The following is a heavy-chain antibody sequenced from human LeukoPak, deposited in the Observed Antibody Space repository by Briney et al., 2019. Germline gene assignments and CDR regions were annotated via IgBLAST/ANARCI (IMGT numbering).Heavy chain of an antibody. V-gene: IGHV3-74*01. CDR1: GFTFSSYW. D-gene: IGHD2-2*02. CDR2: INTDGSIT. CDR3: ERDRGPRRGFRVGKAYTY. Sequence: RSGGSLRLSCAASGFTFSSYWMHWVRQAPGKGLVWVSRINTDGSITNYADSVKGRFSISTDNAKNTLYLQMSSLRAEDTAVYYCERDRGPRRGFRVGKAYTYGGQEPRVPFSP. J-gene: IGHJ4*02.